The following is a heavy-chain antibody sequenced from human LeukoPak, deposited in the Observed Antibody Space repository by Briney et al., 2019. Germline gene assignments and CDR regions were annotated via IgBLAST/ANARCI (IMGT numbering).Heavy chain of an antibody. CDR2: ISANSGNT. D-gene: IGHD3-3*01. CDR1: GYTFASFG. V-gene: IGHV1-18*01. J-gene: IGHJ5*02. CDR3: ARDRHYDASTVFDP. Sequence: GASVKVSCKASGYTFASFGITWVRQAPGQGLEWMGWISANSGNTKFAQKVQGRITMTTDTSTSTAYMELRSLRSDDTAIYYCARDRHYDASTVFDPWGQGTLVTVSS.